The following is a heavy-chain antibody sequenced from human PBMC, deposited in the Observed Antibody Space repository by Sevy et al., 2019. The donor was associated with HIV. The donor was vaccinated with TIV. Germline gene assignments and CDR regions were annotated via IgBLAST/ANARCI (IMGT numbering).Heavy chain of an antibody. CDR2: INHSGST. D-gene: IGHD2-2*01. V-gene: IGHV4-34*01. Sequence: SETLSLTSAVYGGSFSGYYWSWIRQPPGKGLEWIGEINHSGSTNYNPSLKSRVTISVDTSKNQFSLKLSSVTAADTAVYYCARGPPGDCSSTSCYGEYFQHWGQGTLVTVSS. CDR3: ARGPPGDCSSTSCYGEYFQH. CDR1: GGSFSGYY. J-gene: IGHJ1*01.